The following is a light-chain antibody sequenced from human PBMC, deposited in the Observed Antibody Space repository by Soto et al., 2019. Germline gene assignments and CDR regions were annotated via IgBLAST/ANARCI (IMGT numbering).Light chain of an antibody. CDR3: QQYVHWPPGT. CDR2: YTS. CDR1: ESVSSS. V-gene: IGKV3-15*01. J-gene: IGKJ1*01. Sequence: EVVVTQSPATLSVSPGERVTLSCRASESVSSSLAWYQQSPGQAPRLLIDYTSTRAASIAARFSGIGSGPEFTLTPSRLQSEDFAVYYWQQYVHWPPGTVGQGATV.